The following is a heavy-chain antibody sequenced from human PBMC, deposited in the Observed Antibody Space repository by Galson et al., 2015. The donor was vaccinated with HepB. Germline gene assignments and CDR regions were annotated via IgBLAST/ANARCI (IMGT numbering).Heavy chain of an antibody. CDR2: INPSGGST. V-gene: IGHV1-46*01. D-gene: IGHD4-17*01. CDR3: ARAPVTKRYPFDY. CDR1: GYTFTRYY. J-gene: IGHJ4*02. Sequence: SVKVSCKASGYTFTRYYMHWVRQAPGQGLEWMGIINPSGGSTSYAQKFQGRVTMTRDTSTSTVYMELSSLRSEDTAVYYCARAPVTKRYPFDYWGQGTLVTVSS.